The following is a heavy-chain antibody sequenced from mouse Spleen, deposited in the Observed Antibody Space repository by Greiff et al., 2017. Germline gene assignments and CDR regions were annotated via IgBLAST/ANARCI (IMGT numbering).Heavy chain of an antibody. V-gene: IGHV5-9-1*01. CDR1: GFTFSSYA. J-gene: IGHJ2*01. Sequence: EVNLVESGGGLVKPGGSLKLSCAASGFTFSSYAMSWVRQTPEKRLEWVATISSGGSYTYYPDSVKGRFTISRDNAKNTLYLQMSSLRSEDTAMYYCASRSYFDYWGQGTTLTVSS. CDR2: ISSGGSYT. CDR3: ASRSYFDY.